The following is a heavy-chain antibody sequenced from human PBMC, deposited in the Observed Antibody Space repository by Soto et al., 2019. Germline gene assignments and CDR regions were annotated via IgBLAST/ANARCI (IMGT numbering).Heavy chain of an antibody. CDR2: ISSSSSYI. Sequence: GGSLRLSCAASGFTFSSYSMNWVRQAPGKGLEWVSSISSSSSYIYYADSVKGRFTISRDNAKNSLYLQMNSLRAEDTAVYYCARDKDDFWSGLAYYYYGMDVWGQGTTVTVSS. D-gene: IGHD3-3*01. J-gene: IGHJ6*02. V-gene: IGHV3-21*01. CDR1: GFTFSSYS. CDR3: ARDKDDFWSGLAYYYYGMDV.